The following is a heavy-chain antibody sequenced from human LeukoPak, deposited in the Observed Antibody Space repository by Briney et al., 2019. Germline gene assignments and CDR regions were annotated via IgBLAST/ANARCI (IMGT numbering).Heavy chain of an antibody. Sequence: SETLSLTCTVSGGSISRGSYYGRWIRQPAGKGLEWIGRIYTSGSTNYNPSLKSRVTISVDTSKNQFSLKLSSVTAADTAVYYCARGGDIVVVPAATFDYWGQGTLVTVSS. CDR2: IYTSGST. D-gene: IGHD2-2*01. V-gene: IGHV4-61*02. CDR1: GGSISRGSYY. CDR3: ARGGDIVVVPAATFDY. J-gene: IGHJ4*02.